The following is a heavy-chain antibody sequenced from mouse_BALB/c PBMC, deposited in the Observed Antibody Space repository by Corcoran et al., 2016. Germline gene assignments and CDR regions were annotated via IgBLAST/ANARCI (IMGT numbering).Heavy chain of an antibody. J-gene: IGHJ4*01. V-gene: IGHV1S136*01. CDR1: GYTFTSYV. CDR2: INPYNDGT. CDR3: ARLYPCIAMDY. Sequence: EVQLQQSGPELVKPGASVKMSCKASGYTFTSYVMHWVKQKPGQGLEWIGYINPYNDGTKYNEKFKGKATLTSDKSSSNAYMELSSLTSEDSAVYYCARLYPCIAMDYWCQGTSVTVSS.